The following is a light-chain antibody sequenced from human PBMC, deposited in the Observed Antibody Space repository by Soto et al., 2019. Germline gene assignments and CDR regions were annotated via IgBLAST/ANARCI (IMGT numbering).Light chain of an antibody. CDR3: QHLNNYPPYT. J-gene: IGKJ2*01. V-gene: IGKV1-9*01. CDR2: AAS. Sequence: DIQLTQSPSFLSASVGDRVTITCRASQGISSDLAWYQQKPGKAPKLLIYAASTLQSGVPSRFSGSGSGTDFTLTSSSLQPEDLATDGCQHLNNYPPYTFGQGTKLEIK. CDR1: QGISSD.